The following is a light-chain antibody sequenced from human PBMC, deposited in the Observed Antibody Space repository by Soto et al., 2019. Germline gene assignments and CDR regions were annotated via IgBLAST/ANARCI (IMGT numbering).Light chain of an antibody. CDR3: SSFSGTNYHYV. J-gene: IGLJ1*01. CDR1: SSDVGGYNY. Sequence: QSALTQPPSASGSFGQSVTISCTGTSSDVGGYNYVSWYQQHPGKAPNLMIYEVSERPSGVPDRFSGSKSANTASLTVSGLRADDEADYYFSSFSGTNYHYVFGAGTKRTVL. V-gene: IGLV2-8*01. CDR2: EVS.